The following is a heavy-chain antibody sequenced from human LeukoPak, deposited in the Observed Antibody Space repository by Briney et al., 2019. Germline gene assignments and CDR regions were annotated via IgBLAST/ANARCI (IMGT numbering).Heavy chain of an antibody. J-gene: IGHJ6*02. V-gene: IGHV5-51*01. CDR2: LFPAGSST. Sequence: GAALQISSKGAGYGFTSYWNCWWLRMPGVGLEWMGILFPAGSSTTYNPSFQGQVTISADTSITPAYLQRSSLTASDTAMYYCATRLWWDIYVWGQGTPVTVSS. CDR3: ATRLWWDIYV. D-gene: IGHD1-26*01. CDR1: GYGFTSYW.